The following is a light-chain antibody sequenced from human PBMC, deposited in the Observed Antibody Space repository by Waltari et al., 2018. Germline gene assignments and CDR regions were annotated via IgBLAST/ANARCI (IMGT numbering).Light chain of an antibody. J-gene: IGLJ3*02. CDR1: SGHSSYA. CDR3: QTWDTGIWV. Sequence: QLVVTQSPSASASLGASVKLTCTLSSGHSSYAIAWHQQQPEKGPRYLMKISSDGSHIKGDWFPDRFSGSSSGAERYLTISSLQSEDEADYYCQTWDTGIWVFGGGTKLTVL. V-gene: IGLV4-69*01. CDR2: ISSDGSH.